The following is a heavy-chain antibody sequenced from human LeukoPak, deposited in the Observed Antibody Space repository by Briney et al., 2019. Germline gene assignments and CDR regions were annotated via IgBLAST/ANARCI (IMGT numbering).Heavy chain of an antibody. J-gene: IGHJ4*02. CDR1: GFTFTRYW. CDR3: AKAYAFVGANYFDY. V-gene: IGHV3-23*01. CDR2: IGDTT. Sequence: PGGSLRLSCAASGFTFTRYWMCWVRQAPGKGLEWVSAIGDTTYYADSVKGRFTISRDNSKNTLYLQMNNLRAEDAAIYYCAKAYAFVGANYFDYWGQGTLVTVSS. D-gene: IGHD1-26*01.